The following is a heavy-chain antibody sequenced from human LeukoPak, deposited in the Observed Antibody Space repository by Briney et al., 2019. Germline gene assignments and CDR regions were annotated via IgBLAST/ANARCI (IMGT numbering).Heavy chain of an antibody. CDR3: ARDSYYDSSGLSYNWFDP. D-gene: IGHD3-22*01. Sequence: GASVKVSCKASGGTFSSYAISWVRQAPGRGLEWMGGIIPIFGTANYAQKFQGRVTITADESTSTAYMELSSLRSEDTAVYYCARDSYYDSSGLSYNWFDPWGQGTLVTVSS. CDR1: GGTFSSYA. CDR2: IIPIFGTA. V-gene: IGHV1-69*01. J-gene: IGHJ5*02.